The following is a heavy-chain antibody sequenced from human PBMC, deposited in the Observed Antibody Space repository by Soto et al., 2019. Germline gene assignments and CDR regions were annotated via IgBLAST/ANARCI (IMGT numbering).Heavy chain of an antibody. Sequence: LRLSCAASGSTFSSYGMHWVRQAPGKGLEWVAVISYDGSNKYYADSVKGRFTISRDNSKNTLYLQMNSLRAEDTAVYYCAKPVWVLELYLGFDYWGQGTLVTVSS. V-gene: IGHV3-30*18. CDR3: AKPVWVLELYLGFDY. D-gene: IGHD1-7*01. CDR1: GSTFSSYG. J-gene: IGHJ4*02. CDR2: ISYDGSNK.